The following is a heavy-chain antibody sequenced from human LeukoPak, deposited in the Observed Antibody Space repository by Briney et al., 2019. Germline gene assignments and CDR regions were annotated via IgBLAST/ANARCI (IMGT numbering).Heavy chain of an antibody. CDR1: GGSISSGDYY. CDR3: ARGATVTTSYDY. D-gene: IGHD4-17*01. V-gene: IGHV4-30-4*08. Sequence: PSQTLSLTCTVSGGSISSGDYYWSWIRQPPGKGLEWIGYIHYSGSTYYNPSLKSRVTISVDTSKNQFSLKLSSVTAADTAVYYCARGATVTTSYDYWGQGTLVTVSS. J-gene: IGHJ4*02. CDR2: IHYSGST.